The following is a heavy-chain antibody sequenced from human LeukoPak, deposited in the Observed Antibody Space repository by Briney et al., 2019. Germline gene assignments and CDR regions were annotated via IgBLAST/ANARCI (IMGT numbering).Heavy chain of an antibody. CDR3: AKEDYYDNSAFYSY. Sequence: GGSLRLSCAASGFTFSSYGMHWVRQAPGKGLEWVAVISYNGSSKYYADSVKGRFTISRDNSKNTLYLQMNTLRPEDTAVYYCAKEDYYDNSAFYSYWGQGTLVTVSS. J-gene: IGHJ4*02. D-gene: IGHD3-22*01. V-gene: IGHV3-30*18. CDR2: ISYNGSSK. CDR1: GFTFSSYG.